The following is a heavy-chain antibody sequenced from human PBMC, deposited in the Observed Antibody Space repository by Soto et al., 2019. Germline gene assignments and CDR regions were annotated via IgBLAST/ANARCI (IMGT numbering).Heavy chain of an antibody. V-gene: IGHV3-48*01. J-gene: IGHJ4*02. CDR2: ISSSSSTI. CDR1: GFTFSSYS. CDR3: AKATSSSWYGVYFDY. Sequence: GGSLRLSCAASGFTFSSYSMNWVRQAPGKGLEWVSYISSSSSTIYYADSVKGRFTISGDNSKNTLYLQMNSLRAEDTAVYYCAKATSSSWYGVYFDYWGQGTLVTVSS. D-gene: IGHD6-13*01.